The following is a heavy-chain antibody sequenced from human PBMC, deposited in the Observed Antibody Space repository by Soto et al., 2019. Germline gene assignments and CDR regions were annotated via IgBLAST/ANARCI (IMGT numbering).Heavy chain of an antibody. V-gene: IGHV4-31*03. CDR3: ARDLDYYDSSGYGWFDP. Sequence: ASETLSLTCTVSGGSISSGGYYWSWIRQHPGKGLEWIGYIYYSGSTYYNPSLKSRVTISVDTSKNQFSLKLSSVTAADAAVYYCARDLDYYDSSGYGWFDPWGQGTLVTVSS. CDR2: IYYSGST. D-gene: IGHD3-22*01. CDR1: GGSISSGGYY. J-gene: IGHJ5*02.